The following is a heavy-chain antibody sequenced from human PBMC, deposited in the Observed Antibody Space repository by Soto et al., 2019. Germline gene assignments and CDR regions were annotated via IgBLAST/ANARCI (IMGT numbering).Heavy chain of an antibody. Sequence: AESLKISCQRPGYIFTNYWSGRLRQMPGKGLEWMGIIYPGDSDTRYSPSFQGQVTISADKSISTACPQSSSLQASDTAMYYCVRLANIFDFDNWRHRTLDRVS. CDR2: IYPGDSDT. J-gene: IGHJ4*01. V-gene: IGHV5-51*01. CDR1: GYIFTNYW. CDR3: VRLANIFDFDN. D-gene: IGHD2-21*01.